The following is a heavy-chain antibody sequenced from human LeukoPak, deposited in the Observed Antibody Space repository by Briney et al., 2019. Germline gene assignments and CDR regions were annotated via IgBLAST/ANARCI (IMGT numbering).Heavy chain of an antibody. V-gene: IGHV4-59*01. CDR3: ARTAMVTHVTFDP. D-gene: IGHD5-18*01. J-gene: IGHJ5*02. Sequence: SETLSLTCTVSGGSTSSYYWSWIRQPPGKGLEWIGYIYYSGSTNYNPSLTSRVTISVDTSKNQFSLKLSSVTAADTAVYYCARTAMVTHVTFDPWGQGTLVTVSS. CDR1: GGSTSSYY. CDR2: IYYSGST.